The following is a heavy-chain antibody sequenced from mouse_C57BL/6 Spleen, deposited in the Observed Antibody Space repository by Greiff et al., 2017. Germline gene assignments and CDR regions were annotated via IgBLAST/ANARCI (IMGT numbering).Heavy chain of an antibody. D-gene: IGHD3-1*01. CDR2: FHPYNDDT. V-gene: IGHV1-47*01. J-gene: IGHJ4*01. CDR3: ARGGLPHYYAMDC. Sequence: VQLQQSGAELVKPGASVKMSCKASGYTFTTYPLEWMKQNHGKSLEWIGNFHPYNDDTKYNEKFKGKATLTVEKSSSTVYLELSRLTSDDSAVYYCARGGLPHYYAMDCWGQGTSVTVSS. CDR1: GYTFTTYP.